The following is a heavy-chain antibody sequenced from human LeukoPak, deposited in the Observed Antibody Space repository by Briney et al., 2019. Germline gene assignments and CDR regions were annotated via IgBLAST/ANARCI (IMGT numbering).Heavy chain of an antibody. CDR2: ISSSGSYT. J-gene: IGHJ4*02. V-gene: IGHV3-11*05. D-gene: IGHD3-22*01. CDR3: AKDMAPSYYDSSGWDY. Sequence: GGSLRLSCAASGFTFSDYYMTWIRQAPGKGLQWVSYISSSGSYTNYADSVKGRFTISRDNSKNSLYLQMNSLRTEDTALYYCAKDMAPSYYDSSGWDYWGQGTLVTVSS. CDR1: GFTFSDYY.